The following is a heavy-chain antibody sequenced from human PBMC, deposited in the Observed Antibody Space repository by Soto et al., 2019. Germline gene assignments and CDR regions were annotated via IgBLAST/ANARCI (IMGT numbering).Heavy chain of an antibody. V-gene: IGHV5-51*01. CDR1: GYSFTSYW. D-gene: IGHD3-22*01. Sequence: GEPLKISCNGSGYSFTSYWIGWVRQMPGKGLEWMGIIYPGDSDTRYSPSFQGQVAISADKSISTAYLQWSSLKASDTAMYYCARATYYDSSGYYLGLAYWGQGTLVTVSS. CDR3: ARATYYDSSGYYLGLAY. CDR2: IYPGDSDT. J-gene: IGHJ4*02.